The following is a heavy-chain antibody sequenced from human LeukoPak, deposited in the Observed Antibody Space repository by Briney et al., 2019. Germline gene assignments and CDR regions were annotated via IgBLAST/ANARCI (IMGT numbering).Heavy chain of an antibody. CDR2: IYYCGST. Sequence: SETLSLTCTVSGGSISSYYWSCIRQPPGKGLEWIGYIYYCGSTNYNPSLKSRVTISVDTSKNQFSLKLSSVTAADTAVYYCARDTSDAFDIWGQGTMVTVSS. CDR1: GGSISSYY. CDR3: ARDTSDAFDI. J-gene: IGHJ3*02. V-gene: IGHV4-59*01.